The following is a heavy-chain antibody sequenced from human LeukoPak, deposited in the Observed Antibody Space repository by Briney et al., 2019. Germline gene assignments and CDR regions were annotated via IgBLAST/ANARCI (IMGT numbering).Heavy chain of an antibody. CDR2: IYHSGST. V-gene: IGHV4-4*02. Sequence: SETLSLTCAVSGGSISSSNWRSWVRQPPGKGLEWIGEIYHSGSTNYNPSLKSRVTISVDKSKNQFSLKLSSVTAADTAVYYCAGPFGYCSGGSCLNWFDPWGQGTLVTVSS. CDR1: GGSISSSNW. D-gene: IGHD2-15*01. CDR3: AGPFGYCSGGSCLNWFDP. J-gene: IGHJ5*02.